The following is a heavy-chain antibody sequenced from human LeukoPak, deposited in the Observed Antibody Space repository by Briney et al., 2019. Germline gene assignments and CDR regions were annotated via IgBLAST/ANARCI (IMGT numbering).Heavy chain of an antibody. J-gene: IGHJ3*02. V-gene: IGHV4-39*07. CDR3: ARNLAALRFLEWLLSDAFDI. CDR1: GGSISSSSYY. D-gene: IGHD3-3*01. Sequence: SETLSLTCTVSGGSISSSSYYWGWIRQPPGKGLEWIGSIYYSGSTYYNPSLKSRVTISVDTSKNQFSLKLSSVTAADTAVYYCARNLAALRFLEWLLSDAFDIWGQGTMVTVSS. CDR2: IYYSGST.